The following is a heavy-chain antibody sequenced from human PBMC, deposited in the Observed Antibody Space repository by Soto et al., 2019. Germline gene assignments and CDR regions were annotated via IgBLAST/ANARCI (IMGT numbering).Heavy chain of an antibody. D-gene: IGHD3-10*01. V-gene: IGHV4-59*08. J-gene: IGHJ4*02. Sequence: WTWIRQPPGKGLEWIGFIYNSGSTHYNPSLRSRVTISVDTSKNQFSLKLRSVTAADTAVYYCASMGYHYGSGSYPLDYCGQGTLVTVSS. CDR2: IYNSGST. CDR3: ASMGYHYGSGSYPLDY.